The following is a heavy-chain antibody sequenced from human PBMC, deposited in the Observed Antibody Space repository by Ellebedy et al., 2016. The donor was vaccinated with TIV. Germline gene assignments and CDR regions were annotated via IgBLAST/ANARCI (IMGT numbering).Heavy chain of an antibody. CDR2: ISSSSSTI. V-gene: IGHV3-48*01. Sequence: GESLKISCAASGFTFSSYSMNWVRQAPGKGLEWVSYISSSSSTIYYADSVKGRFTISRDNSKNTLYLQMNSLRAEDTAVYYCARDLGGMEDYWGQGTLVTVSS. CDR3: ARDLGGMEDY. CDR1: GFTFSSYS. J-gene: IGHJ4*02. D-gene: IGHD3-16*01.